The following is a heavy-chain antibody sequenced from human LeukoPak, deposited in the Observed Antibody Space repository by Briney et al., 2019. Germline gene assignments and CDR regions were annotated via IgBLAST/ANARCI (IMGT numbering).Heavy chain of an antibody. CDR2: IIPIFGTA. Sequence: GASVKVSCKASGGTFSSYAISWVRQAPGQGLEWMGGIIPIFGTANYAQKFQGRVTITADESTSTAYMELSSLRSEDTAVYYCARGRFDARLVPSRNVADYYYGMDVWGQGTTVTVSS. CDR3: ARGRFDARLVPSRNVADYYYGMDV. J-gene: IGHJ6*02. D-gene: IGHD6-19*01. V-gene: IGHV1-69*13. CDR1: GGTFSSYA.